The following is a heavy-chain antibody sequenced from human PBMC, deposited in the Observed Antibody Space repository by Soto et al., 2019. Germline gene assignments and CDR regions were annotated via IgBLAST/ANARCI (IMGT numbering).Heavy chain of an antibody. J-gene: IGHJ3*02. D-gene: IGHD4-17*01. CDR1: GGTFSRSP. CDR3: AREGTTVVTPAGAFDI. Sequence: QVQLVQSGAEVKKPGSSVKVSCKASGGTFSRSPISWVRQAPGQGLERMGGIIPIFGTGNFAQKFQGRVTITADVSTSTAYLELSSLRSEDTAVYYCAREGTTVVTPAGAFDIWGQGTMVTVSS. V-gene: IGHV1-69*01. CDR2: IIPIFGTG.